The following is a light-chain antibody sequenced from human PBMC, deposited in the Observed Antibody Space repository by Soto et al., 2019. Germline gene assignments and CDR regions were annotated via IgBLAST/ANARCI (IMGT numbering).Light chain of an antibody. CDR1: SSDVGGYNY. Sequence: QSALTQPASVSGSPGQSITISCTGTSSDVGGYNYVSWYQQHPGKAPKLMIYDGSNRPSGVSNRFSGSKSGNTASLTISGLQAEDEADYYCSSYTSSRDVVFGGGTKLTVL. J-gene: IGLJ2*01. CDR2: DGS. CDR3: SSYTSSRDVV. V-gene: IGLV2-14*01.